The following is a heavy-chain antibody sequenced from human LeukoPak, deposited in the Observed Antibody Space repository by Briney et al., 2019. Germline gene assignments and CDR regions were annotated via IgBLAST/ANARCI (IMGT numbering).Heavy chain of an antibody. V-gene: IGHV3-33*01. D-gene: IGHD2-2*01. CDR1: GSTFSSYG. Sequence: GGSLRLSCAASGSTFSSYGMHWVRQAPGKGLEWVAVIWYDGSNKYYADSVKGRFTISRDNSKNTLYLQMNSLRAEDTAVYYCARGRPRGSTSDYFDYWGQGTLVTVSS. CDR3: ARGRPRGSTSDYFDY. J-gene: IGHJ4*02. CDR2: IWYDGSNK.